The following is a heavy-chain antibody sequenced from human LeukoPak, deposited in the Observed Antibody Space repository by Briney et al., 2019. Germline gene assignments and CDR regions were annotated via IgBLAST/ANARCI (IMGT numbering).Heavy chain of an antibody. CDR2: IYSGGST. J-gene: IGHJ4*02. CDR3: ARALLTSSTTPFDY. D-gene: IGHD2-2*01. V-gene: IGHV3-66*01. Sequence: QTGGSLRLSCAASGFTVSSNYMSWVRQAPGKWLEWVSVIYSGGSTYYADSVKGRFTISRDNSKNTLYLQMNSLRAEDTAVYYCARALLTSSTTPFDYWGQGTLVTVSS. CDR1: GFTVSSNY.